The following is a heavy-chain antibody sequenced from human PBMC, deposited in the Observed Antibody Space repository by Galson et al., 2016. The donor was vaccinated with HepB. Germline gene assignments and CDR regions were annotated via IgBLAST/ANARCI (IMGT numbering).Heavy chain of an antibody. V-gene: IGHV3-11*01. CDR2: ISSIGGSI. D-gene: IGHD2-2*01. Sequence: FSNYYMSWIRQAPGKGLEWISYISSIGGSIHYADSVEGRFTISRDNAKNSLYLQMYSLRAEDTAVYYCARSVGRGPAAHFDFWGQGTLVTVSS. J-gene: IGHJ4*02. CDR1: FSNYY. CDR3: ARSVGRGPAAHFDF.